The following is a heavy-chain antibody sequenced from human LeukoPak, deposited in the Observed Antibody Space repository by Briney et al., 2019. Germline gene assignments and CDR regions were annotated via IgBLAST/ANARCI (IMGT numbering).Heavy chain of an antibody. V-gene: IGHV3-30-3*01. J-gene: IGHJ4*02. CDR1: GFTFSSYA. Sequence: GGSLRLPCAASGFTFSSYAMHWVRQAPGKGLEWVAVISYDGSNKYYADSVKGRFTISRDNSKNTLYLQMNSLRAEDTAVYYCARGSNYPDYWGQGTLVTVSS. CDR3: ARGSNYPDY. CDR2: ISYDGSNK.